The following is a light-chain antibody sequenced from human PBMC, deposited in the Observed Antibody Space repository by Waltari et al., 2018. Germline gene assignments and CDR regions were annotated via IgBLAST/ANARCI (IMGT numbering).Light chain of an antibody. Sequence: QSALTQPASVSGSPGQSITIPCTGTSSDIGGYNYVSWYQQVPGKAPKPMIYDVSNRPSGVSSRFSGSKSGNTASLTISGLQAEDEADYFCSSYMDSSTLELFGGGTSLTVL. CDR3: SSYMDSSTLEL. CDR2: DVS. V-gene: IGLV2-14*03. CDR1: SSDIGGYNY. J-gene: IGLJ2*01.